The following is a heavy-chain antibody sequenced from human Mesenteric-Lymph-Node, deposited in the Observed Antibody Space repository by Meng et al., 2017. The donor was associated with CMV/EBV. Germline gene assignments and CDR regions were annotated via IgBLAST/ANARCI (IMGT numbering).Heavy chain of an antibody. CDR2: VKSKTSGGTS. J-gene: IGHJ4*02. CDR1: GFHFISAW. D-gene: IGHD6-13*01. Sequence: GESLKISCAASGFHFISAWITWVRQAPGKGLEWVGRVKSKTSGGTSDFAAPMEGRFTISRDDSENMVYLQMNSLKSDDTAVYYCSVDISEAGDGELDYWGQGTLVTVSS. V-gene: IGHV3-15*01. CDR3: SVDISEAGDGELDY.